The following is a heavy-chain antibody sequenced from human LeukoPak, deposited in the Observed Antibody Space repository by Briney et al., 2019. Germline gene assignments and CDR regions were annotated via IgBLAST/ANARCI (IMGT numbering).Heavy chain of an antibody. V-gene: IGHV4-59*08. CDR1: GGSINSYY. Sequence: SETLSLTCTISGGSINSYYWSWIRQPPGKGLEWIGYIYYSGSTNYNPSLKSRVTISVDTSKNQFSLKLSSVTAADTAVYYCASLVGATEYYFDYWGQGTLVTVSS. CDR2: IYYSGST. J-gene: IGHJ4*02. D-gene: IGHD1-26*01. CDR3: ASLVGATEYYFDY.